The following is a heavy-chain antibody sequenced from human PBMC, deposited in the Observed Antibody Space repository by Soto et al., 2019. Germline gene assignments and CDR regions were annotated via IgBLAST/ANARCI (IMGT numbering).Heavy chain of an antibody. D-gene: IGHD3-22*01. CDR2: IIPIFGTA. J-gene: IGHJ1*01. CDR3: ARVPITMKEGRGIAEYFQH. V-gene: IGHV1-69*12. CDR1: GGTFSSYA. Sequence: QVQLVQSWAEVKKPGSSVKVSCKASGGTFSSYAISWVRQAPGQGLEWMGGIIPIFGTANYAQKFQGRVTITADESTSTAYMELSSLRSEDTAVYYCARVPITMKEGRGIAEYFQHWGQGTLVTVSS.